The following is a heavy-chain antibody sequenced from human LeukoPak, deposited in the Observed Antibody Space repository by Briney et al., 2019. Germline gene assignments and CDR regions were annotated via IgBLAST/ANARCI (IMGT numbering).Heavy chain of an antibody. CDR2: ISWNSGSI. Sequence: GGSLRLSCAASGFTFDDYAMPWVRQAPGKGLEWVSGISWNSGSIGYADSVKGRFTISRDNAKNSLYLQMNSLRAEDTAVYYCANFERTVAGPYNWFDPWGQGTLVTVSS. D-gene: IGHD6-19*01. J-gene: IGHJ5*02. CDR1: GFTFDDYA. CDR3: ANFERTVAGPYNWFDP. V-gene: IGHV3-9*01.